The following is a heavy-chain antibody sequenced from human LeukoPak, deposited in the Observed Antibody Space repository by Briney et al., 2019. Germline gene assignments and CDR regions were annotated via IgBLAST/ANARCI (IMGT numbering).Heavy chain of an antibody. CDR1: GFTFSSYA. V-gene: IGHV3-30-3*01. Sequence: GGSLRLSCAVSGFTFSSYAMRWVRQAPGKGLEWVAVISYDGSNKYYADSVKGRFTISRDNSKNTLYLQMNSLRAEDAAVDYCARGATVVILSTFDYWGQGTLVTVSS. J-gene: IGHJ4*02. CDR2: ISYDGSNK. CDR3: ARGATVVILSTFDY. D-gene: IGHD4-23*01.